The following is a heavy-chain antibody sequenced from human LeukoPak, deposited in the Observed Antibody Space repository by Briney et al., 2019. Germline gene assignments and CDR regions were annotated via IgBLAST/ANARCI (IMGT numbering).Heavy chain of an antibody. CDR1: GGSISGGGYY. Sequence: SETLSLTCTVSGGSISGGGYYWSWIRQHPGKGLEWIGYIYYSGSTYYNPSLKSRVTISVDTSKNQFSLKLSSVTAADTAVYYCARDIGLCSGGSCYPTYYYGMDVWGQGTTVTVSS. CDR3: ARDIGLCSGGSCYPTYYYGMDV. CDR2: IYYSGST. D-gene: IGHD2-15*01. V-gene: IGHV4-31*03. J-gene: IGHJ6*02.